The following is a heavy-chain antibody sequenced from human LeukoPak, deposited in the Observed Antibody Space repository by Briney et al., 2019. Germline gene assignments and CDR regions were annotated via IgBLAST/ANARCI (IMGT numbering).Heavy chain of an antibody. D-gene: IGHD2-2*01. J-gene: IGHJ3*02. V-gene: IGHV4-59*01. Sequence: PSETLSLTCTVSGGSISSYFWSWIRQPPGQGLEWIGYIYDSGSTNYNPSLKSRVTISVDTSKNQFSLKLSSVTAADTAVYYCARVHCSSTSCYGDDAFDIWGQGTMVTVSS. CDR2: IYDSGST. CDR3: ARVHCSSTSCYGDDAFDI. CDR1: GGSISSYF.